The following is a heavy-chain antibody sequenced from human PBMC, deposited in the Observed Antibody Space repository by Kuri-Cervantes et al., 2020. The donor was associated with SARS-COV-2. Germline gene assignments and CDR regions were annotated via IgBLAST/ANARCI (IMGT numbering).Heavy chain of an antibody. CDR1: EFTFSSYS. Sequence: ETLSLTCAASEFTFSSYSMNWVRQAPGKGLEWVSYISSSSRTIYYADAVKGRFTISRDNAKNSLYLQMNSLGDEDTAVYYCARGSEAGYYYFDYWGQGTLVTVSS. V-gene: IGHV3-48*02. CDR2: ISSSSRTI. J-gene: IGHJ4*02. CDR3: ARGSEAGYYYFDY. D-gene: IGHD3-9*01.